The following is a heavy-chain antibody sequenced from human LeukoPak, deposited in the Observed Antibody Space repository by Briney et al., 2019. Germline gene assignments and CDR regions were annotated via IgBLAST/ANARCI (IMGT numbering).Heavy chain of an antibody. CDR1: GFTFGSYW. Sequence: PGGSLRLSCAASGFTFGSYWMRWVRQAPGKGLEGVANIKEDGSEKYYVDSVKGRFTTSRDNAKNSLYLQMNSLRAEDTAVYYCATQFWWAAVGDTVLDDWGQGTLVTVSS. J-gene: IGHJ4*02. CDR3: ATQFWWAAVGDTVLDD. D-gene: IGHD6-19*01. V-gene: IGHV3-7*05. CDR2: IKEDGSEK.